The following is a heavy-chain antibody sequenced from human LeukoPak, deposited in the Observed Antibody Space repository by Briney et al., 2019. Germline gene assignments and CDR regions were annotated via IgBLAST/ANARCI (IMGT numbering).Heavy chain of an antibody. CDR1: GGSISSSYYY. CDR2: IYYSGST. J-gene: IGHJ4*02. V-gene: IGHV4-39*01. Sequence: SETLSLTCTVSGGSISSSYYYWGWIRQPPGKGLEWIGSIYYSGSTYYNPSLKSRVTISVDTSKNQFSLKLRSVTAADTAVYYCAIGARMIGSSPFDYWGQGTLVTVSS. D-gene: IGHD6-6*01. CDR3: AIGARMIGSSPFDY.